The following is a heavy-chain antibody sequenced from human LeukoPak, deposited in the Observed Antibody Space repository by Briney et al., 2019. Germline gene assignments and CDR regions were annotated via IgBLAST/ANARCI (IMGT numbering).Heavy chain of an antibody. CDR2: LYSDGTT. CDR1: GFTVSSSY. J-gene: IGHJ4*02. CDR3: ARAAYDSNGYTANHDY. D-gene: IGHD3-22*01. Sequence: GGSLRLPCAASGFTVSSSYMSWVRQAPGKGLEWVSVLYSDGTTYYADSVKGRFTISRDNSKNTLHLEMNNLKAEDTAVYFCARAAYDSNGYTANHDYWGQGTLVTVSS. V-gene: IGHV3-53*01.